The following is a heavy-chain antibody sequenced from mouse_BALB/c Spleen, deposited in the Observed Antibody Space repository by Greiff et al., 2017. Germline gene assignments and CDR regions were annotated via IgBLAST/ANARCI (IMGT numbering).Heavy chain of an antibody. CDR1: GYTFTSYW. CDR3: ASRWAAMDD. V-gene: IGHV1-7*01. Sequence: QVQLQQSGAELAKPGASVKMSCKASGYTFTSYWMHWVKQRPGQGLEWIGYINPCTGYTEYNQKFKDKATLTADKSSNPAYMQLSGLTAEDSAVEFYASRWAAMDDWGQGTSVTVSA. D-gene: IGHD2-3*01. CDR2: INPCTGYT. J-gene: IGHJ4*01.